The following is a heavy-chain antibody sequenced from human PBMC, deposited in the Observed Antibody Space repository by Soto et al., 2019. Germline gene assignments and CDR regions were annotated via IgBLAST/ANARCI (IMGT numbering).Heavy chain of an antibody. V-gene: IGHV3-33*06. Sequence: GGSLRLSCAASGFTFSSYGMHWVRQAPGKGLEWVAVIWYDGSNKYYADSVKGRFTISRDNSKNTLYLQMNSLRAEDTAVYYCAKDYITIFGVVMVSYGMDVWGQGTTVTVSS. CDR2: IWYDGSNK. CDR1: GFTFSSYG. D-gene: IGHD3-3*01. CDR3: AKDYITIFGVVMVSYGMDV. J-gene: IGHJ6*02.